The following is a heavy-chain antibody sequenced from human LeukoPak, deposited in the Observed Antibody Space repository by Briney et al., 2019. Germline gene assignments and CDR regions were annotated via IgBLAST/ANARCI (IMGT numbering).Heavy chain of an antibody. CDR3: AKDSSSRFYYYYGMDV. D-gene: IGHD6-6*01. CDR2: ISGSAENT. J-gene: IGHJ6*02. CDR1: GFTFTNYA. Sequence: GGSLRLSCATSGFTFTNYAMTWVRQAPGKGLEWVSTISGSAENTYYADSVKGRFTISRDNSKNTLYLQMNSLRAEDTAVYYCAKDSSSRFYYYYGMDVWGQGTTVAVSS. V-gene: IGHV3-23*01.